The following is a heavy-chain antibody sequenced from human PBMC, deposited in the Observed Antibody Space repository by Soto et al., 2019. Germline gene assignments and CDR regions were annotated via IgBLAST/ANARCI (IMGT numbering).Heavy chain of an antibody. CDR1: GGSLSIDGYY. J-gene: IGHJ4*02. V-gene: IGHV4-31*03. CDR3: ARDRANDNLYGDYAYFDY. D-gene: IGHD4-17*01. CDR2: IYYSGST. Sequence: PSETLSLTCTVSGGSLSIDGYYWSWIRQHPGKGLVWIGYIYYSGSTYYNPSLKSRVTIAVYTSKNQFSLKLGSVTAADTAVYLCARDRANDNLYGDYAYFDYWGQGTLVTVSS.